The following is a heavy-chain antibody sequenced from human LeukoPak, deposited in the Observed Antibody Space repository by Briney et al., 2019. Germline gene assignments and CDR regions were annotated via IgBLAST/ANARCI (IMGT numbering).Heavy chain of an antibody. CDR1: GFTFNTYS. CDR2: ISNGGTYI. Sequence: GGSLRLSCAASGFTFNTYSMNWVRQAPGKGLGWVSSISNGGTYIYYADSVKGRFTISRDNAKNSLYLQMNSLRAEDTAVYYCARRYCTTTNCYAFDYWGQGTLVTVSS. J-gene: IGHJ4*02. V-gene: IGHV3-21*01. CDR3: ARRYCTTTNCYAFDY. D-gene: IGHD2-2*01.